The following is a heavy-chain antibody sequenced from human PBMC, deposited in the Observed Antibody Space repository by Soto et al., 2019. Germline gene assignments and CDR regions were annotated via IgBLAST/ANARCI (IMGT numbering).Heavy chain of an antibody. Sequence: GGSLRLSCAASGFTFSNAWMNWVRQAPGKGLEWVGRIKSKTDGGTTDYAAPVKGRFTISRDDSKNTLYLQMNSLKTEDTAVYHCTTGVRYFYYYYGMDVWGQGTTVTVSS. CDR1: GFTFSNAW. CDR3: TTGVRYFYYYYGMDV. J-gene: IGHJ6*02. V-gene: IGHV3-15*07. CDR2: IKSKTDGGTT.